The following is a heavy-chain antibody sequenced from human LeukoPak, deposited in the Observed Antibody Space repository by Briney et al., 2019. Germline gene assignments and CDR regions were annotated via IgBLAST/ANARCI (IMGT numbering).Heavy chain of an antibody. CDR2: IYHSGSGST. V-gene: IGHV4-30-2*01. CDR1: GGSISSGGHS. CDR3: ARQTTTNYGDYHPYYFDY. Sequence: SETLSLTCTVSGGSISSGGHSWSWIRQPPGKGLEWMGYIYHSGSGSTYYHPSLKSRVTISIDKSKNQFSLKLSSVTAADTAVYYCARQTTTNYGDYHPYYFDYWGQGTLVTVSS. D-gene: IGHD4-17*01. J-gene: IGHJ4*02.